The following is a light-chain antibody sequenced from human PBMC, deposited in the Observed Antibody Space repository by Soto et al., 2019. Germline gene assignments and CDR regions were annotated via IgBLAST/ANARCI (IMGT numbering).Light chain of an antibody. CDR1: QSVGS. J-gene: IGKJ3*01. V-gene: IGKV3-11*01. CDR3: QQRGNWPPT. CDR2: DAS. Sequence: EIVLTQSPATLSLSPGERAILSCRASQSVGSLAWYQQRPGQAPRLLIYDASNRATGIPARSSGSGSGTDFTLSVSSLEPEDVAVYDCQQRGNWPPTVGPGTKVDSK.